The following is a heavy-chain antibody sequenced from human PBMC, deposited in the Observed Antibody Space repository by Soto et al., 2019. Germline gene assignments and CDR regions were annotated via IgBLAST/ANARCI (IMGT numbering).Heavy chain of an antibody. CDR1: GGTFSSYT. CDR2: IIPILGIA. CDR3: ASSGSGWYVNWFDP. D-gene: IGHD6-19*01. V-gene: IGHV1-69*02. J-gene: IGHJ5*02. Sequence: QVQLVQSGAEVKKPGSSVKVSCKASGGTFSSYTISWVRQAPGQGLEWMGRIIPILGIANYAQKFQGRVTITADKXXSTAYMERSSLRSEDTAVYYCASSGSGWYVNWFDPWGQGTLVTVSS.